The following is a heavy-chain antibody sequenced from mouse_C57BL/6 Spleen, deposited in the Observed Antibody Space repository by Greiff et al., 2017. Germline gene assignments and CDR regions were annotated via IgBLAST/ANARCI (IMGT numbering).Heavy chain of an antibody. CDR2: ISSGSSTI. CDR1: GFTFSDYG. CDR3: ARSFRTGPSGFAY. Sequence: EVKLMESGGGLVKPGGSLKLSCAASGFTFSDYGMHWVRQAPEKGLEWVAYISSGSSTIYYADTVKGRFTISRDNATNTLFLQMTSLRSADRAMYYCARSFRTGPSGFAYWGQGALVTVAA. V-gene: IGHV5-17*01. D-gene: IGHD4-1*01. J-gene: IGHJ3*01.